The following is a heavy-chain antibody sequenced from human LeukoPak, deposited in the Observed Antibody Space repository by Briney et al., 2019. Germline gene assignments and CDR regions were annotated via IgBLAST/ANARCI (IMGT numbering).Heavy chain of an antibody. Sequence: PSETLSLTCTVTGVSISSSNSYWGWIRQPPGKGLEWIGSIYYSGNTYYNASLKSQVSISIDTSKNQFSLKLTSVTAADTAVYYCARQTGSGLFILPGGQGTLVTVSS. CDR2: IYYSGNT. V-gene: IGHV4-39*01. CDR1: GVSISSSNSY. D-gene: IGHD3/OR15-3a*01. J-gene: IGHJ4*02. CDR3: ARQTGSGLFILP.